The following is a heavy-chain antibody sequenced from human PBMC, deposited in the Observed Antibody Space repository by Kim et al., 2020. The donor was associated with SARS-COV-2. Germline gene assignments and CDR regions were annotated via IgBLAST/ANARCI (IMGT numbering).Heavy chain of an antibody. Sequence: GGSLRLSCAASGFTFSSYGMHWVRQAPGKRLEWVAVISYDGSNKYYADSVKGRFTISRDNSKNTLYLQMNSLRAEDTAVYYCARVGIAAAGPYYFDYWGQGTLVTVSS. CDR1: GFTFSSYG. CDR2: ISYDGSNK. CDR3: ARVGIAAAGPYYFDY. D-gene: IGHD6-13*01. V-gene: IGHV3-33*05. J-gene: IGHJ4*02.